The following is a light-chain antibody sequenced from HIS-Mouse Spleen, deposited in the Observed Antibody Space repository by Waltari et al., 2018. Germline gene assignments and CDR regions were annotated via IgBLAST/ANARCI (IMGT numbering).Light chain of an antibody. CDR3: AAWDDSMNGNYV. J-gene: IGLJ1*01. V-gene: IGLV1-44*01. CDR1: SPNIGSNT. Sequence: QSVLTQPPSASGTPGQRVTISCSGTSPNIGSNTVNCYQQLPGPAPKLLSYRNSPRPSGVPDGFSGSKSGTAASLAISGLQSEDEADYYCAAWDDSMNGNYVFGTGTKVTVL. CDR2: RNS.